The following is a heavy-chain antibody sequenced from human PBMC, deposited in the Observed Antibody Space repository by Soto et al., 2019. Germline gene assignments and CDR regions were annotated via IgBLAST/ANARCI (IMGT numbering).Heavy chain of an antibody. D-gene: IGHD2-2*01. CDR3: ARGHTTSPNWFDP. Sequence: PGGSLRLSCAASGFTFSSYWMSWVRQAPGKGLEWVANIKQDGSEKFYVDSVKGRFTISKDNAKNSVYLQMNSLRAEDTAAYYCARGHTTSPNWFDPWGQGTLVTVSS. CDR1: GFTFSSYW. J-gene: IGHJ5*02. V-gene: IGHV3-7*03. CDR2: IKQDGSEK.